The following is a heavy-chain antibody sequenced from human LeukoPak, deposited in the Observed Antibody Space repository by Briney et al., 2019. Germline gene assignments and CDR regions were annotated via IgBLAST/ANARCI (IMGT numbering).Heavy chain of an antibody. CDR2: ISGSGGST. J-gene: IGHJ4*02. Sequence: GGSLRLSCAASGFTFSSYEMNWVRQAPGKGLEWVSAISGSGGSTYYADSVKGRFTISRDNSKNTLYLQMNSLRAEDTAVYYCAIAAFGVPAARGDYWGQGTLVTVSS. CDR3: AIAAFGVPAARGDY. V-gene: IGHV3-23*01. D-gene: IGHD2-2*01. CDR1: GFTFSSYE.